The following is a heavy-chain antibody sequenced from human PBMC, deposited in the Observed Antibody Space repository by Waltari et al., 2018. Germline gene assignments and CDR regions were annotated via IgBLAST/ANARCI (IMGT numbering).Heavy chain of an antibody. CDR2: IYHSGST. Sequence: QVQLQESGPGLVKPSETLSLTCAVSGYSISSGYYWGWIRQPPGKGLDWIGSIYHSGSTYYNPSLKSRVTISVDTSKNQFSLKLSSVTAADTAVYYCAREISRYYYDRWGQGTLVTVSS. CDR3: AREISRYYYDR. CDR1: GYSISSGYY. D-gene: IGHD3-22*01. V-gene: IGHV4-38-2*01. J-gene: IGHJ1*01.